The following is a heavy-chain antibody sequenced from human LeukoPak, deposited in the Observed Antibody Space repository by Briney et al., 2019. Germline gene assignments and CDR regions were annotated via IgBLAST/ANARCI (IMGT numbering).Heavy chain of an antibody. J-gene: IGHJ4*02. V-gene: IGHV4-38-2*02. Sequence: SETLSLTCTVSGYSISSGYYWGWIRQPPGKGLEWIGSIYHRGSTYYNPSLKSRVTISVDTSKNQFSLKLSSVTAADTAVYYCARDVNYYDSSGTSLFDYWGQGTLVTVSS. D-gene: IGHD3-22*01. CDR1: GYSISSGYY. CDR2: IYHRGST. CDR3: ARDVNYYDSSGTSLFDY.